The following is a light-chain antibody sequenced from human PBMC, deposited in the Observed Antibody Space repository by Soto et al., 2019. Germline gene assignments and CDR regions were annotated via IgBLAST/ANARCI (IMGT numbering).Light chain of an antibody. Sequence: EIVLTQSPATLSLSPGERATLSCRASQTINNYLAWYQHKPGQAPRLLIYDASTRATGIPARFSGSGSGTDFTLTISSLEPEDSAVYYCYQRSKWPLTFGGGTKVEIK. CDR1: QTINNY. V-gene: IGKV3-11*01. J-gene: IGKJ4*01. CDR2: DAS. CDR3: YQRSKWPLT.